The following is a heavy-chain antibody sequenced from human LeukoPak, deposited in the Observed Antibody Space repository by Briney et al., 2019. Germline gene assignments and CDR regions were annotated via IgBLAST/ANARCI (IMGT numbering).Heavy chain of an antibody. CDR3: ARENYDILTGNNWFDP. CDR1: GGSISSGDYY. J-gene: IGHJ5*02. D-gene: IGHD3-9*01. CDR2: IYYSGST. V-gene: IGHV4-30-4*01. Sequence: PSETLSLTCTVSGGSISSGDYYWSWIRQPPGKGLEWIGYIYYSGSTYYNPSLKSRVTISVDTSKNQFSLKPSSVTAADTAVYYCARENYDILTGNNWFDPWGQGTLVTVSS.